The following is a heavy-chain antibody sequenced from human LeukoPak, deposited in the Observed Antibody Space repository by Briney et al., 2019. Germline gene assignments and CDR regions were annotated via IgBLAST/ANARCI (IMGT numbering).Heavy chain of an antibody. CDR2: ISSSSSMI. CDR1: GFTFSSYS. CDR3: ARDYGDLPARVPYFDY. Sequence: GSLRLSCAASGFTFSSYSVNWVRQAPGKGLEWVSYISSSSSMIYYADSVKGRFTISRDNAKNSLYLQMKSLRDEDTAIYYCARDYGDLPARVPYFDYWGQGTLVTVSS. D-gene: IGHD4-17*01. V-gene: IGHV3-48*02. J-gene: IGHJ4*02.